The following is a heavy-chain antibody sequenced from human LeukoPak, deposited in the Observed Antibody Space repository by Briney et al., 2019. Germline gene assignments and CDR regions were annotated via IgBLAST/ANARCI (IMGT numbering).Heavy chain of an antibody. Sequence: GASVKVSCKASGYSFADYYMHWVRQAPGQGLEWMGWIKPNSGGTRSAQKFQGRVTMTRDTSISTAYMELSSLRSEDTAVYYCAREGGGKAIFGVVNTFDPWGQGTLVTVSS. CDR1: GYSFADYY. J-gene: IGHJ5*02. V-gene: IGHV1-2*02. CDR3: AREGGGKAIFGVVNTFDP. CDR2: IKPNSGGT. D-gene: IGHD3-3*01.